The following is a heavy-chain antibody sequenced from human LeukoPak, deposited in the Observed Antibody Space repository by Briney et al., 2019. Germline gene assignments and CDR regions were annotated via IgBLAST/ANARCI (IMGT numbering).Heavy chain of an antibody. CDR2: ISDTGDST. J-gene: IGHJ4*02. D-gene: IGHD3-3*01. CDR3: AKDGYNFWSGYPFDS. Sequence: PGGSLRLSCAASGFTFSNYAMSWVRQAPGKGLEWVSAISDTGDSTYYADSVKGRFTISRDNSKNTLYLQMDSLRAEDTAVYHCAKDGYNFWSGYPFDSWGQGTLVTVSS. CDR1: GFTFSNYA. V-gene: IGHV3-23*01.